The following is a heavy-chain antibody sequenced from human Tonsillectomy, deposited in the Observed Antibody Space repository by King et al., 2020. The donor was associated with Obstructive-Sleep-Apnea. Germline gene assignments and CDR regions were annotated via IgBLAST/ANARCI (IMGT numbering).Heavy chain of an antibody. CDR3: ARDYLRETYYFDC. V-gene: IGHV4-38-2*02. Sequence: QLQESGPGLVKPSETLSLTCTVSGYSITSGYYWGWIRQPPGKGLEWIGSIFHSGGTYYNPSLKSRVTISVKTSKNQFSLKLSSVTAADPAVYYCARDYLRETYYFDCWGQGTLVTVSS. CDR1: GYSITSGYY. J-gene: IGHJ4*02. CDR2: IFHSGGT.